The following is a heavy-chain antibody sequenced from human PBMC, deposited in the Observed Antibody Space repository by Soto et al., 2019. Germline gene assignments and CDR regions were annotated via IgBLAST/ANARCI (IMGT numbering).Heavy chain of an antibody. Sequence: GGSLRLSCAASGFTFSSYAMHWVRQAPGKGLEWVAVISYDGSNKYYADSVKGRFTISRDNSKNTLYLQMNSLRAEDTAVYYCARSIMITFGGVPNLGPYYYYGMDVWGQGTTVTVSS. J-gene: IGHJ6*02. CDR1: GFTFSSYA. CDR2: ISYDGSNK. CDR3: ARSIMITFGGVPNLGPYYYYGMDV. D-gene: IGHD3-16*01. V-gene: IGHV3-30-3*01.